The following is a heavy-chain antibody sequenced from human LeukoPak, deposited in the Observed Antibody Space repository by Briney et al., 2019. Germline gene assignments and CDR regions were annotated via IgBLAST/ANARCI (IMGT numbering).Heavy chain of an antibody. CDR3: ARQFDSSGWGS. CDR2: INHSGST. V-gene: IGHV4-34*01. D-gene: IGHD6-19*01. CDR1: GGSFSGYY. Sequence: PSETLSLTCAVYGGSFSGYYWSWIRQPPGKGLEWIGEINHSGSTNYNPSLKSRVTISVDTSKNQFSLKLSSVTAADTAVYYCARQFDSSGWGSWGQGTMVTVSS. J-gene: IGHJ3*01.